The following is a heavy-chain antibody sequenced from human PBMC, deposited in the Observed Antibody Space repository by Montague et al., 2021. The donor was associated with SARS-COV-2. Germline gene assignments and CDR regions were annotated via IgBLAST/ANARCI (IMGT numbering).Heavy chain of an antibody. CDR1: GGSISSSSYY. CDR3: ARRLNYDILTVGALQYYYGMDV. J-gene: IGHJ6*02. Sequence: SETLSLTCTVSGGSISSSSYYWGWIRQPPGKGLEWIGSIYYSGSTYYNPSLKSRVTISVDTSKNQFSLKLSSVTAADTAVYYCARRLNYDILTVGALQYYYGMDVWGQGTTVTVSS. V-gene: IGHV4-39*01. D-gene: IGHD3-9*01. CDR2: IYYSGST.